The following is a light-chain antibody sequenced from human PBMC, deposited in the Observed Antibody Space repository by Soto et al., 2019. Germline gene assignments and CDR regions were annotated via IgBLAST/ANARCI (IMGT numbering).Light chain of an antibody. J-gene: IGLJ3*02. CDR1: ASTIGNNY. CDR3: GTWDSGLSVGV. Sequence: QAVVTQPPSVSAAPGQKVSISCSGSASTIGNNYVCWYQQFPGTAPKLLIYENNKRPSGIPDRFSGSKSGTSGTLGVTGLQTGDEADYYCGTWDSGLSVGVFGGGTKVTVL. CDR2: ENN. V-gene: IGLV1-51*02.